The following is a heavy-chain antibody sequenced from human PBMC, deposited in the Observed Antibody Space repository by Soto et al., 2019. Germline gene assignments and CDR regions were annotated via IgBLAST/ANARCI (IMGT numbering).Heavy chain of an antibody. J-gene: IGHJ4*02. CDR3: ARVYYDSSGYPPFDY. V-gene: IGHV3-30-3*01. D-gene: IGHD3-22*01. Sequence: GGSLRLSCAASGFTFSSYAMHWVRQAPGKGLEWVAVISYDGSNKYYADSVKGRFTISRDNSKNTLYLQMNSLRAEDTAVYYCARVYYDSSGYPPFDYWGQGTLVTVS. CDR2: ISYDGSNK. CDR1: GFTFSSYA.